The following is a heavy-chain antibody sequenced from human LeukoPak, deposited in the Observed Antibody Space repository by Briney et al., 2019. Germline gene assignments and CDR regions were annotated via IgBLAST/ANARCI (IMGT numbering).Heavy chain of an antibody. Sequence: SETLSLTCAVYGGSFSGYYWSWIRQPPGKGLEWIGEINHSGSTNYNPSLKSRVTISVDTSKNQFSLKLSSVTAADTAVYYCATCSSTSCYRIYSSSWHYWYFDLWGRGTLATVSS. J-gene: IGHJ2*01. CDR3: ATCSSTSCYRIYSSSWHYWYFDL. V-gene: IGHV4-34*01. D-gene: IGHD2-2*02. CDR1: GGSFSGYY. CDR2: INHSGST.